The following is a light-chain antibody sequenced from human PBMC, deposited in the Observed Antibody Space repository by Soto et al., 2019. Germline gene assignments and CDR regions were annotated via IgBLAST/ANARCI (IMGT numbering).Light chain of an antibody. V-gene: IGLV1-47*01. J-gene: IGLJ2*01. CDR1: SSNIGSNY. CDR2: RNN. Sequence: QSVLTQPPSASGTPGQRVTISCSGSSSNIGSNYVYWYQQLPGTAPKLLIYRNNQRPSGVPDRFSGSKSGTSASLAISGLRSEDEADYYCAPWDNSLSGRVFGGGPKLTVL. CDR3: APWDNSLSGRV.